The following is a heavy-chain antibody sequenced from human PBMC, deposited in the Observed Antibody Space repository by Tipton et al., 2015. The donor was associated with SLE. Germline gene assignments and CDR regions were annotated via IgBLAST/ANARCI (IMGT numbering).Heavy chain of an antibody. D-gene: IGHD3-10*01. CDR2: ITYSGHT. Sequence: LRLSCTVSGGPLNHGGYYWNYVRQHPGEGLEWIGHITYSGHTLYNPSLQSRVTISVDTSKNQFSLKLTSVTAADTAVYFCATSRPWGVITQYSHHWGQGTVVIVSS. V-gene: IGHV4-31*03. CDR1: GGPLNHGGYY. J-gene: IGHJ1*01. CDR3: ATSRPWGVITQYSHH.